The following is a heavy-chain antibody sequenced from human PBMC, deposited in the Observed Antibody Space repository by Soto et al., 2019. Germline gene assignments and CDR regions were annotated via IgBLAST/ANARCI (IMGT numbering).Heavy chain of an antibody. CDR3: ARVERGTATTVVDAFDI. V-gene: IGHV4-34*01. Sequence: QVQLQQWGAGLLKPSETLSLTCAVFGGSVNSGNYYWSWIRQPPGKGLEWIGEMSHSGGTHFNPSLKRRVTRSVDTSKNQFSLKMSSVTAADTALYYCARVERGTATTVVDAFDIWGPGTMVTVSS. CDR2: MSHSGGT. D-gene: IGHD1-1*01. J-gene: IGHJ3*02. CDR1: GGSVNSGNYY.